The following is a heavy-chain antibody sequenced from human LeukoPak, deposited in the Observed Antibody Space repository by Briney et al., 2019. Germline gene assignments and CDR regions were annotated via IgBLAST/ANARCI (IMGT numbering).Heavy chain of an antibody. CDR2: INPNSGGT. V-gene: IGHV1-2*02. CDR3: ARKMATIQDNWFDP. CDR1: GYTFTDYF. D-gene: IGHD5-24*01. Sequence: ASVKVSCKASGYTFTDYFMHWVRQAPGQGLEWMGWINPNSGGTNFAQKFQGRVTMTRDTSISTAYMELSRLRSDDTAVYYCARKMATIQDNWFDPWGQGTLVTVSS. J-gene: IGHJ5*02.